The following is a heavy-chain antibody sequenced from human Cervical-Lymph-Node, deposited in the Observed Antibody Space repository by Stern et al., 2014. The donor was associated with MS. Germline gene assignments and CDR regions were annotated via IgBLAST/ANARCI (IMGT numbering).Heavy chain of an antibody. CDR3: ARDGGYSTSGLRY. Sequence: EVQLVESGGGLVQPGGSLRLSCAASGFTFSSYSMNWVRQAPGKGLEWISYISFASSTIYYADSVKGRFTISRDDAKNSLNLQMNSLRDEDTAVYYCARDGGYSTSGLRYWGQGTLVTVSS. V-gene: IGHV3-48*02. CDR2: ISFASSTI. J-gene: IGHJ4*02. CDR1: GFTFSSYS. D-gene: IGHD2-2*01.